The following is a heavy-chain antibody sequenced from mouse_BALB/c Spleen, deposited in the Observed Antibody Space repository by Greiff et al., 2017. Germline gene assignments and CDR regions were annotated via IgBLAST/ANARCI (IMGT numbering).Heavy chain of an antibody. CDR2: INPSTGYT. J-gene: IGHJ1*01. V-gene: IGHV1-7*01. CDR1: GYTFTSYW. CDR3: ARSGVSGYFDV. Sequence: QVQLKESGAELAKPGASVKMSCKASGYTFTSYWMHWVKQRPGQGLEWIGYINPSTGYTEYNQKFKDKATLTADKSSSTAYMQLSSLTSEDSAVYYCARSGVSGYFDVWGAGTTVTVSS.